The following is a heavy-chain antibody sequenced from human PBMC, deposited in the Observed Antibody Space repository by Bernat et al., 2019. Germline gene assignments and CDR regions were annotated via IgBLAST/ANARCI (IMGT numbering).Heavy chain of an antibody. CDR1: GFTFSSYG. CDR3: AKDPSQVAAAGDYYYYYGMDV. Sequence: VQLLESGGGVVQPGRSLRLSCAASGFTFSSYGMHWVRQAPGKGLEWVAVISYDGSNKYYADSVKGRFTISRDNSKNTLYLQMNSLRAEDTAVYYCAKDPSQVAAAGDYYYYYGMDVWGQGTTVTVSS. J-gene: IGHJ6*02. D-gene: IGHD6-19*01. CDR2: ISYDGSNK. V-gene: IGHV3-30*18.